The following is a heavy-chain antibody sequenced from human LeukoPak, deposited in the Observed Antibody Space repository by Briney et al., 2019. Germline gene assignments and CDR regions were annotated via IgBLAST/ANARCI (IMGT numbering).Heavy chain of an antibody. CDR1: GFTFSSYG. CDR3: AREAYSGYDSGGGDFDY. CDR2: ISYDGSNK. D-gene: IGHD5-12*01. V-gene: IGHV3-30*19. J-gene: IGHJ4*02. Sequence: GRSLRLSCAASGFTFSSYGMHWVRQAPGKGLEWVAVISYDGSNKYYADSVKGRFTISRDNSKNTLYLQMNSLRAEDTAVYYCAREAYSGYDSGGGDFDYWGQGTLVTVSS.